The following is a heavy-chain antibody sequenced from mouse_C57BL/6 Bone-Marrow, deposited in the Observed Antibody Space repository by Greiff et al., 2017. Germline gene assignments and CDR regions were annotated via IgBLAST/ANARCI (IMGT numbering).Heavy chain of an antibody. CDR1: GYTFTSYW. Sequence: QVQLQQPGTELVKPGASVKLSCKASGYTFTSYWMHWVKQRPGQGLEWIGNINPSNGGTNYNEKFKSKATLTVDKSSSTVYMQLSSLTSEDTAVYDCARPTDHCAMDYWGQGTSVTVSS. CDR2: INPSNGGT. V-gene: IGHV1-53*01. CDR3: ARPTDHCAMDY. J-gene: IGHJ4*01.